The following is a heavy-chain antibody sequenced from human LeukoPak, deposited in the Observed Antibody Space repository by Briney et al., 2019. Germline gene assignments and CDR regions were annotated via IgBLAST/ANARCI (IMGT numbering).Heavy chain of an antibody. Sequence: ASVKVSCKASGGTFSSYAISWVRQAPGQGLEWMGGIIPIFGTANYAQKFQGRVTITADESTSTAYMELSSLRSEDTAVYYCARDRLGLHAPFDYWGQGTLVTVSS. CDR2: IIPIFGTA. V-gene: IGHV1-69*01. CDR1: GGTFSSYA. D-gene: IGHD3/OR15-3a*01. J-gene: IGHJ4*02. CDR3: ARDRLGLHAPFDY.